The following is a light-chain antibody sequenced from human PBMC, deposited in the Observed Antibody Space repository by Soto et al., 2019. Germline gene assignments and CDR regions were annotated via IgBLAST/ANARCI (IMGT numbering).Light chain of an antibody. J-gene: IGKJ5*01. CDR2: KAS. Sequence: DIQMPQAPSTPSGSVSARATNPCRASQTISSWLAWYQQKPGKAPKLLIYKASTLKSGVPSRFSATVSGTEFSLTITSLQPEDFATYYCQQLFDSPITFGQGTRLEI. CDR1: QTISSW. V-gene: IGKV1-5*03. CDR3: QQLFDSPIT.